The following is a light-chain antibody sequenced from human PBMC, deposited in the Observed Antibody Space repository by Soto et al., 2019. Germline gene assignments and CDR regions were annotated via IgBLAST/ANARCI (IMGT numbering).Light chain of an antibody. CDR3: QSYDSSLSAHYV. J-gene: IGLJ1*01. CDR1: SSNIGSNT. V-gene: IGLV1-44*01. Sequence: QSVLTQPPSASGTPGQRVTISCSGSSSNIGSNTVNWYQQLPGTAPKLLIYSNNQRPSGVPDRFSGSKSGTSASLAITGLQAEDEADYYCQSYDSSLSAHYVFGTGTKVTVL. CDR2: SNN.